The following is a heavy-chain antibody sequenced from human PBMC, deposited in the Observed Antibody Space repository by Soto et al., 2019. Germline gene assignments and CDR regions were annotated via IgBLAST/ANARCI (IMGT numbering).Heavy chain of an antibody. CDR1: GDPFSNYD. CDR2: MNPNSGNT. Sequence: QVQLVQPGAEVKKPGASVKVSGKAFGDPFSNYDIKWVRQATGQGLEWMGWMNPNSGNTASARKFQGRVTMTRNTSISPAYTELSSLRSEVTAGYDCARGRKGMDVWGQGTTVTVSS. CDR3: ARGRKGMDV. V-gene: IGHV1-8*01. J-gene: IGHJ6*02.